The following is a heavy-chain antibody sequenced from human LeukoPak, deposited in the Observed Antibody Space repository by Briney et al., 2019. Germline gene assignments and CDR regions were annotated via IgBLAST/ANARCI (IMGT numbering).Heavy chain of an antibody. J-gene: IGHJ4*02. CDR2: MKQDGVEK. D-gene: IGHD6-19*01. V-gene: IGHV3-7*01. CDR3: ARDNKQWLALDY. CDR1: GFTFSSYC. Sequence: GGSLRLSCAASGFTFSSYCVSWVRQAPGKGLEWVASMKQDGVEKYYVDSVKGRFTISRDNAKSSLYLQMNSLRAEDTAVYYCARDNKQWLALDYWGQGTLVTVSS.